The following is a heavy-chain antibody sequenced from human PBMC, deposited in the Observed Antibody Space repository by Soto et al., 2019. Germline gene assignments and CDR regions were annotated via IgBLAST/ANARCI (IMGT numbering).Heavy chain of an antibody. CDR1: GFTFSSYE. CDR2: ISRSGDII. D-gene: IGHD1-7*01. V-gene: IGHV3-48*03. CDR3: AGDKGKLRYYYHGMDV. J-gene: IGHJ6*02. Sequence: EVQLVESGGGLVQPGESLRLSCAASGFTFSSYEMYWVRQAPGKGLEWVSHISRSGDIIYYADSVKGRFTISRDNAKNSLHLQMNSLRAEDTAVYYCAGDKGKLRYYYHGMDVWGQGTTVTVSS.